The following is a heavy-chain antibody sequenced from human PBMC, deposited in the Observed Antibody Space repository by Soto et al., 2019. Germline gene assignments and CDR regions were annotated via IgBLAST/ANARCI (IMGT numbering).Heavy chain of an antibody. V-gene: IGHV3-21*01. J-gene: IGHJ3*02. CDR3: ARDGSPHYGARVDAFDI. D-gene: IGHD4-17*01. CDR1: GFTFSSYS. CDR2: ISSSSSYI. Sequence: GGSLRLSCAASGFTFSSYSMNWVRQAPGKGLEWVSSISSSSSYIYYVDSVKGRFTISRDNAKNSLYLQMNSLRAEDTAVYYCARDGSPHYGARVDAFDIWGQGTMVTVSS.